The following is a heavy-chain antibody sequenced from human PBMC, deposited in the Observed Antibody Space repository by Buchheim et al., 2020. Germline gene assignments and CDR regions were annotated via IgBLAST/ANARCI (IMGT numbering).Heavy chain of an antibody. J-gene: IGHJ6*02. V-gene: IGHV1-69*02. D-gene: IGHD6-13*01. CDR2: IIPILGIA. CDR3: ARGFRSSSWLDTSYYGMDV. Sequence: QVQLVQSGAEVKKPGSSVKVSCKASGGTFSSYTISWVRQAPGQGLEWMGRIIPILGIANYAQKFQGRVTITADKSTSTAYMELSSLRSEDTAVYYCARGFRSSSWLDTSYYGMDVWGQGTT. CDR1: GGTFSSYT.